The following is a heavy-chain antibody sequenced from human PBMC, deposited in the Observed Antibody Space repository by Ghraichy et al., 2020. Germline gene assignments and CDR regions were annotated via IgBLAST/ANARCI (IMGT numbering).Heavy chain of an antibody. CDR1: GYTFTSYD. CDR3: ARSNEDIVVVPAAIYYYYYGMDV. V-gene: IGHV1-8*01. Sequence: ASVKVSCKASGYTFTSYDINWVRQATGQGLEWMGWMNPNSGNTGYAQKFQGRVTMTRNTSISTAYMELSSLRSEDTAVYYCARSNEDIVVVPAAIYYYYYGMDVWGQGTTVTVSS. D-gene: IGHD2-2*01. J-gene: IGHJ6*02. CDR2: MNPNSGNT.